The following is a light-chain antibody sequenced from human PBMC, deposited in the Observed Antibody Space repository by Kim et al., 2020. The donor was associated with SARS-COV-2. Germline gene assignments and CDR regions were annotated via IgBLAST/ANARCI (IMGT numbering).Light chain of an antibody. CDR3: QSYDSSDIWV. CDR2: DYN. CDR1: SGSIAINY. J-gene: IGLJ3*02. Sequence: KTITITCTRSSGSIAINYVHLYRQRRGSSPTTVIYDYNQRPSGVPDRFSGSIDSSSHSASLTISGLKTENEADYYCQSYDSSDIWVFGGGTKLTVL. V-gene: IGLV6-57*01.